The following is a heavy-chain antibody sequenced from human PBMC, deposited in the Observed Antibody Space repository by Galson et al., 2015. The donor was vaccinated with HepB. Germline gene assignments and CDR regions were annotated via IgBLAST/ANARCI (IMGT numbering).Heavy chain of an antibody. CDR2: ISSSSSYI. Sequence: SLRLSCAASGFTFSSYSMNWVRQAPGKGLEWVSSISSSSSYIYYADSVEGRFTISRDNAKNSLYLQMNSLRSEDTAVYYCARVKRYDYGDYRHFDYWGQGTLVTVSS. D-gene: IGHD4-17*01. CDR3: ARVKRYDYGDYRHFDY. V-gene: IGHV3-21*04. J-gene: IGHJ4*02. CDR1: GFTFSSYS.